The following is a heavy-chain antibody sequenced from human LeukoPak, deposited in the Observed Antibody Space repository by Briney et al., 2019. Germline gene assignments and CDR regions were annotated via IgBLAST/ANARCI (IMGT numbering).Heavy chain of an antibody. J-gene: IGHJ4*01. CDR2: INTDGSST. D-gene: IGHD6-19*01. V-gene: IGHV3-74*01. CDR1: GFIFSSYW. Sequence: GGSLRLSCAASGFIFSSYWMHWVRHAPGKGLAWVSRINTDGSSTSYADSVKGRFTISRDNAKNTLYLQMNSLRAEDTAVYYCAKVIAVAGVFDYWGHGTLVTVSS. CDR3: AKVIAVAGVFDY.